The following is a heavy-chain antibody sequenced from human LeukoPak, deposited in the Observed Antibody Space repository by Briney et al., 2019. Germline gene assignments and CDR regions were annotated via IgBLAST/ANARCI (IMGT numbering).Heavy chain of an antibody. CDR3: ARAPSYCSSTSCYSSPDFDY. D-gene: IGHD2-2*01. V-gene: IGHV4-39*07. Sequence: SETLSLTCTVSGGSISSSSYYWGWIRQPPGKGLEWIGSIYYSGSTYYNPSLKSRVTISVDTSKNQFSLKLSSVTAADTAVYYCARAPSYCSSTSCYSSPDFDYWGQGTLVTVSS. CDR1: GGSISSSSYY. J-gene: IGHJ4*02. CDR2: IYYSGST.